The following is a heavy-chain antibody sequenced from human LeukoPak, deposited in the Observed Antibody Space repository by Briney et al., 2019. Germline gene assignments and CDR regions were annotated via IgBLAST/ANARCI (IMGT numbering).Heavy chain of an antibody. CDR1: GFTFSSYV. J-gene: IGHJ5*02. Sequence: GGSLRLSCAASGFTFSSYVMHWVRQAPGKGLEWVAIISYDGSNEYYADSVKGRFTISRDNSKNTLYLQMNSLRAADTAVYYCARDRYYYDSSGTRWFDPWGQGTLVTVSS. CDR2: ISYDGSNE. D-gene: IGHD3-22*01. V-gene: IGHV3-30*04. CDR3: ARDRYYYDSSGTRWFDP.